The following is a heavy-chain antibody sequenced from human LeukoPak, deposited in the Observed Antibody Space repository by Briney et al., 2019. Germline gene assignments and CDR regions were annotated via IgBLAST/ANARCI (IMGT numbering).Heavy chain of an antibody. D-gene: IGHD6-19*01. J-gene: IGHJ6*03. CDR2: KYYSGST. CDR3: ARNIAVAGRGDYMDV. CDR1: GGSISSSRYY. Sequence: KPSETLSLTCTVSGGSISSSRYYGGWIRQPPGKGLEWIGSKYYSGSTYYNPSLKNRVTISVDTSKNQFSLELSSVTAADTAVYYCARNIAVAGRGDYMDVWGKGTTVTISS. V-gene: IGHV4-39*01.